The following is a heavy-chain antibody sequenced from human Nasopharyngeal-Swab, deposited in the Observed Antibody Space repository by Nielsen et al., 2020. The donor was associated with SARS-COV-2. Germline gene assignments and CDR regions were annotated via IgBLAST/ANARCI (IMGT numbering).Heavy chain of an antibody. CDR3: ARGRPGTYYTYYYGLDV. J-gene: IGHJ6*02. Sequence: SETLSLTCSVSDDSLRRGGFYWTWIRQPAGRGLEVIGRTSTRGTTNYSPPFKNRVTMSLDTSKKQFFLRLASVSAADTAIYYCARGRPGTYYTYYYGLDVWGQGTTVTVSS. CDR2: TSTRGTT. V-gene: IGHV4-61*02. CDR1: DDSLRRGGFY. D-gene: IGHD1-26*01.